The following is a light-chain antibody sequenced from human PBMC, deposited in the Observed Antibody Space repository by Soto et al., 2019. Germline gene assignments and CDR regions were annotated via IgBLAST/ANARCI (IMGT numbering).Light chain of an antibody. CDR3: QDYSSTSGLT. J-gene: IGKJ4*01. CDR2: QAS. CDR1: QSISSG. V-gene: IGKV1-5*03. Sequence: DIQVTQSPSTLSASVGDRVTITCRASQSISSGLAWYQQKPGKAPKLLIYQASILKSGVPSRFSGSGSGTDFTLTISSLQPDDFATYYCQDYSSTSGLTFGGGAKVEIK.